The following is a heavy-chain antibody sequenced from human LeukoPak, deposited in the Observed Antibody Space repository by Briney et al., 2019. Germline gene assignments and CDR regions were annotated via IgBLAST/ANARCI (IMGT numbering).Heavy chain of an antibody. Sequence: SETLSLTCTVSGGSISGSSYYWRWIRQPPGEGLEWIGSIYYSGSTYYNPSLKSRVTISVDTSKIQFSLKLNSVTAADTGVYYCAREDDSSGYRGNAFDSWGQGTMVTVSS. V-gene: IGHV4-39*07. CDR2: IYYSGST. CDR1: GGSISGSSYY. J-gene: IGHJ3*02. CDR3: AREDDSSGYRGNAFDS. D-gene: IGHD3-22*01.